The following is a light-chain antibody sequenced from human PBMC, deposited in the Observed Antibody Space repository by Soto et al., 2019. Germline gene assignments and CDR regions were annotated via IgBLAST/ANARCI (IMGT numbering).Light chain of an antibody. J-gene: IGLJ1*01. CDR3: SSYTGSSTPG. V-gene: IGLV2-14*01. CDR2: DVS. Sequence: QSVLTQPASVSGSPGQSITISCTGTSSDVGGYNYVSWYQQHPGKAPKLMIYDVSNRPSGVSNRFSGSKSGNTASLTISGLQAEDEADYYCSSYTGSSTPGLGTGTKVTVL. CDR1: SSDVGGYNY.